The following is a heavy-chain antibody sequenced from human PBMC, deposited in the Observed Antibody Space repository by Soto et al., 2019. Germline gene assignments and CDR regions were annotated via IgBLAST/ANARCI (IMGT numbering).Heavy chain of an antibody. CDR3: ARKYSSGWYPFSDY. Sequence: EVQLVESGGGLVQPGGSLRLSCAASGFTFSSYEMNWVRQAPGKGLEWVSYISSSGSTIYYADSVKGRFTISRDNAKNSLYLQMNSLRAEDTAVYYCARKYSSGWYPFSDYWGQGTLVTVFS. D-gene: IGHD6-19*01. J-gene: IGHJ4*02. CDR2: ISSSGSTI. CDR1: GFTFSSYE. V-gene: IGHV3-48*03.